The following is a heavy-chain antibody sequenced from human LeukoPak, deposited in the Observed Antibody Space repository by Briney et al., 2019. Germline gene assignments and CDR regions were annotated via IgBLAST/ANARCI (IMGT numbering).Heavy chain of an antibody. CDR2: FYINGRT. V-gene: IGHV4-4*07. D-gene: IGHD2-15*01. J-gene: IGHJ6*03. CDR1: GDSIRNYY. CDR3: VRELRWRDASHHYYVDV. Sequence: PSETLSLTCSVSGDSIRNYYWSWIRQSAGKGLEWIGRFYINGRTNYTPSLQSRVSLSGDTSKNQLSLRLTSVTAADTAVYYCVRELRWRDASHHYYVDVWGKGTTVTVSS.